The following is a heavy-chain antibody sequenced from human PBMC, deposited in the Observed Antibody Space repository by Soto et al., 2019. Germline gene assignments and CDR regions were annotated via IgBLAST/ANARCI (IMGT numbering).Heavy chain of an antibody. Sequence: QVQLQQWGAGLLKPSETLSLTCAVYGGSFSGYYWSWIRQPPGKGLEWIGEINHSGSTNYNPSLKGRVTISVDTSKNQFSLKLSSVTAADTAVYYCARGGYDFWSGYFGTNFDYWGQGTLVTVSS. V-gene: IGHV4-34*01. CDR3: ARGGYDFWSGYFGTNFDY. D-gene: IGHD3-3*01. CDR2: INHSGST. J-gene: IGHJ4*02. CDR1: GGSFSGYY.